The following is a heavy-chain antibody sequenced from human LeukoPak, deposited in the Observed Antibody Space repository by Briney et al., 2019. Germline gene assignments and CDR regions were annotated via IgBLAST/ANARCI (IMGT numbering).Heavy chain of an antibody. CDR1: GFTFDDYA. J-gene: IGHJ6*03. D-gene: IGHD3-10*01. CDR2: ISWNSGRI. Sequence: GGSLRLSCAASGFTFDDYAMHWVRQAPGKGLEWVSGISWNSGRIGYADSVKGRFTISRDNAKNSLYLQMNSLRTEDTALYYCAKAGEVYYMDVWGKGTTVTISS. V-gene: IGHV3-9*01. CDR3: AKAGEVYYMDV.